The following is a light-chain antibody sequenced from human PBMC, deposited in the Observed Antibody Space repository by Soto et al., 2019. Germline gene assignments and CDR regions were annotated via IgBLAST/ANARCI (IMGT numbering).Light chain of an antibody. Sequence: TQSPASLSVSLGERVTLSCRASQSVRNNLAWYQQKPGQPPRLLIYDASSRATGIPDRISGSVSGTDFTLTISRLEPEDFAVYYCQQYGSAPFTFGPGTKVDIK. CDR1: QSVRNN. CDR2: DAS. CDR3: QQYGSAPFT. J-gene: IGKJ3*01. V-gene: IGKV3-20*01.